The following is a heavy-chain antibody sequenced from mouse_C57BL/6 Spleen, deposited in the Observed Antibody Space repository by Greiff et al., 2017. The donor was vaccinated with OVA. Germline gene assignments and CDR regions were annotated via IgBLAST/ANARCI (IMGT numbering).Heavy chain of an antibody. CDR2: INPSNGGT. V-gene: IGHV1-53*01. CDR3: ARWLPLYWYVDV. CDR1: GYTFTSYW. Sequence: VQLQQPGTELVKPGASVKLSCKASGYTFTSYWMHWVKQRPGQGLEWIGNINPSNGGTNYNEKFKSKATLTVDKSSSTAYMQLSSLTSEGSAVYYCARWLPLYWYVDVWGTGTTVTVSS. J-gene: IGHJ1*03. D-gene: IGHD2-2*01.